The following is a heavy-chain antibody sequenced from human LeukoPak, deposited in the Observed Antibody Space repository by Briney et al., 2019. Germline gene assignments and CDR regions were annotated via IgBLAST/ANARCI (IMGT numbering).Heavy chain of an antibody. CDR1: GYTFTSYG. CDR2: ISAYNGNT. J-gene: IGHJ4*02. CDR3: ATARRGYYCSSTSCFGTDY. D-gene: IGHD2-2*01. V-gene: IGHV1-18*01. Sequence: ASVKVSCKASGYTFTSYGISWVRQAPGQGLEWMGWISAYNGNTNYAHKLQGRVTMTTDTSTSTAYMELRRLRSDDTAVYYCATARRGYYCSSTSCFGTDYWGQGTLVTVSS.